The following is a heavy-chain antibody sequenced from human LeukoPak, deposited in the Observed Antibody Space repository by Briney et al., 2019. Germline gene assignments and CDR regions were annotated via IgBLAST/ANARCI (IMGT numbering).Heavy chain of an antibody. CDR2: ISGRGGST. J-gene: IGHJ4*02. D-gene: IGHD3-22*01. V-gene: IGHV3-23*01. Sequence: GGSLRLSCAASGFTFSKAWMNWVRQAPGKGLEWVSGISGRGGSTYYADSVKGRFTISRDSSKNTLCLQLNSLRAEDTAVYYCAKVRDTGGYWHQAFDYWGQGTLVTVSS. CDR3: AKVRDTGGYWHQAFDY. CDR1: GFTFSKAW.